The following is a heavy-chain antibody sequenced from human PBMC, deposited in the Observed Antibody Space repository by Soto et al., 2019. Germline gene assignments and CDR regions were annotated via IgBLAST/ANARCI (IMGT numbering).Heavy chain of an antibody. CDR3: ARDLSPSTYYYDSSGYSPGY. Sequence: ASVKVSCKASGGTFRSYAISWVRQAPGQGLEWMGIINPSGGSTSYAQKFQGRVTMTRDTSTSTVYMELSSLRSEDTAVYYCARDLSPSTYYYDSSGYSPGYWGQGTLVTVSS. CDR2: INPSGGST. J-gene: IGHJ4*02. V-gene: IGHV1-46*01. D-gene: IGHD3-22*01. CDR1: GGTFRSYA.